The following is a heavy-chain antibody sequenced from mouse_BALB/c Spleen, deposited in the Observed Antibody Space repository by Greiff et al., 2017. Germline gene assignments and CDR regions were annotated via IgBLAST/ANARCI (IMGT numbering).Heavy chain of an antibody. CDR1: GFSLTGYG. V-gene: IGHV2-6-7*01. CDR2: IWGDGST. D-gene: IGHD3-1*01. CDR3: AKDRGVTRYFDV. J-gene: IGHJ1*01. Sequence: VQLLESGPGLVAPSQSLSITCTVSGFSLTGYGVYWVRQPPGKGLEWLGMIWGDGSTDYNSALKSRLSISKDNSKSQVFLKMNSLQTDDTARYYCAKDRGVTRYFDVWGAGTTVTVSS.